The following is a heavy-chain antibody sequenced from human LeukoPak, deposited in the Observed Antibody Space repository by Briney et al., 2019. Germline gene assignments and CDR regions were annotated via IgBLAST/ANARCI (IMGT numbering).Heavy chain of an antibody. CDR1: GFTFSDYW. J-gene: IGHJ4*02. CDR3: ARADYGGNLFFDY. D-gene: IGHD4-23*01. Sequence: GGSLRLSCAASGFTFSDYWIHWVRQAPGKGLEWVANIKQDGSEIHYVDSVKGRFTISRGNTKNTLFLQMNSLRAEDTAVYYCARADYGGNLFFDYWGQGTLVTVSS. V-gene: IGHV3-7*04. CDR2: IKQDGSEI.